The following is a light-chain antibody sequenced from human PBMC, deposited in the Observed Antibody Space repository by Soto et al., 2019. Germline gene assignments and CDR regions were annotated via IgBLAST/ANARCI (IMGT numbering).Light chain of an antibody. CDR2: KAS. CDR3: LQDYNLPRT. CDR1: QSISSW. J-gene: IGKJ1*01. V-gene: IGKV1-5*03. Sequence: DIQMTQSPSTLSASVGDRVTITCRASQSISSWLAWYQQKPGKAPKLLIYKASSLESGVPSRFSGSGSGTEFTLTISSLDPEDFATYFCLQDYNLPRTFGQGTKVDIK.